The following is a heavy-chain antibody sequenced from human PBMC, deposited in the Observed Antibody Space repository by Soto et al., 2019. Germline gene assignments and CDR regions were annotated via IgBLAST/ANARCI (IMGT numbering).Heavy chain of an antibody. D-gene: IGHD2-15*01. CDR1: GGTFSSYA. Sequence: SVKVSCKASGGTFSSYAISWVRQAPGQGLEWMGGIIPIFGTANYAQKFQGRVTITADESTSTAYMELSSLRSEDTAVYYCARVTGGYYYYYGMDVWGKGTMVTVSS. V-gene: IGHV1-69*13. J-gene: IGHJ6*04. CDR2: IIPIFGTA. CDR3: ARVTGGYYYYYGMDV.